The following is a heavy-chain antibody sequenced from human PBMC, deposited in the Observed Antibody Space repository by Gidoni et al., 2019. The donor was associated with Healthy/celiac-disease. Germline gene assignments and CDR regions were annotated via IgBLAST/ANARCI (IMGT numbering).Heavy chain of an antibody. J-gene: IGHJ6*02. CDR1: GFTFSSYG. CDR2: ISYDGSNK. V-gene: IGHV3-30*18. Sequence: QVQLVESGGGVVQPGRSLRLSCAAYGFTFSSYGMHWVRQAPGKGLEWVAVISYDGSNKYYADSVKGRFTISRDNSKNTLYLQMNSLRAEDTAVYYCAKGLRYFDWPPASGMDVWGQGTTVTVSS. D-gene: IGHD3-9*01. CDR3: AKGLRYFDWPPASGMDV.